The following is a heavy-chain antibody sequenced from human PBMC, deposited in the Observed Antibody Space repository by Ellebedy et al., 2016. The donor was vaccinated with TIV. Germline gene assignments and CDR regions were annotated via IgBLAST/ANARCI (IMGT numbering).Heavy chain of an antibody. CDR1: GGTFSSYA. J-gene: IGHJ6*02. CDR3: ARYYVGEGPSIAAVWGYYYGMDV. Sequence: ASVKVSXKASGGTFSSYAISWVRQAPGQGLEWMGWISAYNGNTNYAQKLQGRVTMTTDTSTSTAYMELRSLRSDDTAVYYCARYYVGEGPSIAAVWGYYYGMDVWGQGTTVTVSS. CDR2: ISAYNGNT. V-gene: IGHV1-18*01. D-gene: IGHD6-13*01.